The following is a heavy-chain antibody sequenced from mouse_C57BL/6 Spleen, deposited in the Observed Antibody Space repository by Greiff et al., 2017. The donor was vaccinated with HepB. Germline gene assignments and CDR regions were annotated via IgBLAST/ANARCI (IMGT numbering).Heavy chain of an antibody. CDR1: GYTFTSYW. CDR2: IDPSDSYT. CDR3: ARGRDGYYTFAY. Sequence: QVQLQQPGAELVMPGASVKLSCKASGYTFTSYWMHWVKQRPGQGLEWIGEIDPSDSYTNYNQKFKGKSTLTVDKSSSTAYMQLSSLTSEDSAVYYCARGRDGYYTFAYWGQGTLVTVSA. J-gene: IGHJ3*01. D-gene: IGHD2-3*01. V-gene: IGHV1-69*01.